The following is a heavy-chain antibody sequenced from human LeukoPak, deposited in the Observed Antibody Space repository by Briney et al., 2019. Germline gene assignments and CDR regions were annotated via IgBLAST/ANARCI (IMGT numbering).Heavy chain of an antibody. CDR1: GFTFSSYA. CDR3: AKARYFDWSIDY. J-gene: IGHJ4*02. D-gene: IGHD3-9*01. CDR2: ISGSGGST. Sequence: GGSLRLSGAASGFTFSSYAMSWVRQAPGKGLEWVSAISGSGGSTYYADSVKGRFTISRDNSKNTLYLQMNSLRAEDTAVYYCAKARYFDWSIDYWGQGTLVTVSS. V-gene: IGHV3-23*01.